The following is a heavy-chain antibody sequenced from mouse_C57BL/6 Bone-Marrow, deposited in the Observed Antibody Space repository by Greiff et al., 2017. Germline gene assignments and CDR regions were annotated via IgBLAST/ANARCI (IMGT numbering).Heavy chain of an antibody. Sequence: VQLQQSDAELVKPGASVKISCKVSGYTFTDHTIHWMKQRPEQGLEWIGYIYPRDGSTKYNEKFKGKATLTAEKSSSTAYMQLNSLTSEDSAVYFCASRYYYGSSFLSYWGQGTTLTVSS. V-gene: IGHV1-78*01. J-gene: IGHJ2*01. D-gene: IGHD1-1*01. CDR3: ASRYYYGSSFLSY. CDR1: GYTFTDHT. CDR2: IYPRDGST.